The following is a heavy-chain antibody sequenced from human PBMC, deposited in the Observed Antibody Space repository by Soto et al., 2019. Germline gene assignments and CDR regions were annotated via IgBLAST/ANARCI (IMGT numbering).Heavy chain of an antibody. V-gene: IGHV1-8*02. D-gene: IGHD6-13*01. CDR3: GKGPSPRAPAGGTPYYYAMDV. Sequence: ASVKVSCKTSGYDFTAYDINWVRQASGQGLEWMGWMNPINGATGSARKFQGRVSMTRNTATGTAYLELTSLRSDDTGVYYCGKGPSPRAPAGGTPYYYAMDVWGQGTTVTVSS. CDR2: MNPINGAT. CDR1: GYDFTAYD. J-gene: IGHJ6*02.